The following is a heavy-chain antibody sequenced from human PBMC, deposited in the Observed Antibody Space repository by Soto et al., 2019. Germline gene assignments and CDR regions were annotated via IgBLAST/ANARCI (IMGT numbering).Heavy chain of an antibody. CDR3: AKVIVGGSLSTV. V-gene: IGHV5-51*01. CDR2: IYPGDSDT. CDR1: GYIFTNYW. J-gene: IGHJ4*02. Sequence: GESLKISCQGSGYIFTNYWIGWVRQMPGKGLDWMGIIYPGDSDTRYSPSFQGQVTISAXXXIXXXYXQXXXLXASDTAMYYCAKVIVGGSLSTVWGQGTLVTVSS. D-gene: IGHD1-26*01.